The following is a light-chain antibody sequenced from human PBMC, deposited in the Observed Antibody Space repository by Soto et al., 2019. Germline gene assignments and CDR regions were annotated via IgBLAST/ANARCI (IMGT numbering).Light chain of an antibody. J-gene: IGLJ3*02. CDR2: EGS. CDR3: SSFTNSILV. CDR1: SSDVGSYNL. Sequence: QSALTQPASVSGSPGQSITISCTGTSSDVGSYNLVSWYQQHPGKAPKLMIYEGSKRPSGVSNRFSGSKSGNTASLTISGLQAEDEADYYCSSFTNSILVFGGGTKLTVL. V-gene: IGLV2-14*02.